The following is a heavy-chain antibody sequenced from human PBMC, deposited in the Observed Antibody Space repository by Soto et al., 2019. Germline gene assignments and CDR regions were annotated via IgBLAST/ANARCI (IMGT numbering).Heavy chain of an antibody. V-gene: IGHV4-59*01. CDR2: IYYSGST. CDR1: GGSISSYY. Sequence: QVQLQESGPGLVKPSETLSLTCTVSGGSISSYYWSWIRQPPGKGLEWIGYIYYSGSTSYNPSLKSRVTISVDTSKNQFSLKLSSVTAADTAVYYCAGPYRNYFDYWGQGTLVTVSS. J-gene: IGHJ4*02. CDR3: AGPYRNYFDY.